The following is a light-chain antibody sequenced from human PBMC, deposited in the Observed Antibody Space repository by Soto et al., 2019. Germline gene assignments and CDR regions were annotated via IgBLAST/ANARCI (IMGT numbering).Light chain of an antibody. J-gene: IGKJ5*01. CDR3: QHYVERSPIT. V-gene: IGKV3-20*01. CDR1: QSISRY. Sequence: EIVLTQSPGTLSLSPGERATLSCRASQSISRYLAWYQQKPGQGPMLLISGASSRATGIPDRFSGSGSGTDFTLTISRLEPEDFALYYCQHYVERSPITFGQGTRLEI. CDR2: GAS.